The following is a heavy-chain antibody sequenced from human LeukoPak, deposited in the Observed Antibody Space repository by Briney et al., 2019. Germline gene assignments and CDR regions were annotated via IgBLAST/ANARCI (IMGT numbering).Heavy chain of an antibody. V-gene: IGHV4-4*07. Sequence: SETLSLTCTVSGGSISSYYWSWIRQPAGKGLEWIGRINTSGSTNYNPSLKSRVTMSVDTSKNQFSLKLSSVTAADTAVYYCARTQYCGGDCYPNWGQGTLVTVSS. CDR3: ARTQYCGGDCYPN. CDR1: GGSISSYY. D-gene: IGHD2-21*02. CDR2: INTSGST. J-gene: IGHJ4*02.